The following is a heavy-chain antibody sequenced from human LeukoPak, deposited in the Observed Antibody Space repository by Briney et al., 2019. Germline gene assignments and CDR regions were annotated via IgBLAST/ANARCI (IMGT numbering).Heavy chain of an antibody. CDR1: GFTFSTSG. J-gene: IGHJ3*02. Sequence: GGSLRLSCAASGFTFSTSGMNWVRQAPGKGLEWVSSITGSSSSIYYRDSVEGRFTISRDNAKNSLYLQMNSLRAEDTAVYYCAREKVIGHSPYDAFDIWGQGTLVTVSS. V-gene: IGHV3-21*01. D-gene: IGHD3/OR15-3a*01. CDR3: AREKVIGHSPYDAFDI. CDR2: ITGSSSSI.